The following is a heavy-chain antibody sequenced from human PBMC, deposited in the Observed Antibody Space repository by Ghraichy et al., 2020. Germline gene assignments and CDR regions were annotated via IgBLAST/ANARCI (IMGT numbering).Heavy chain of an antibody. Sequence: ASVKVSCKASGYSFTTHYIHWMRQAPGQGPEWMGRINPNSGGTNYAQKFQGRVTMTRDTSISTAYMELSSLRSDDTVLYYCARQVLGTNDFDYWGQGTLVTVSS. D-gene: IGHD1-7*01. CDR2: INPNSGGT. V-gene: IGHV1-2*05. CDR3: ARQVLGTNDFDY. CDR1: GYSFTTHY. J-gene: IGHJ4*02.